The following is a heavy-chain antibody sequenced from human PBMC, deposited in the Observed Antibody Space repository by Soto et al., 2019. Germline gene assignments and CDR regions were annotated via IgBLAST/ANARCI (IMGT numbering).Heavy chain of an antibody. CDR1: GFTFSSYA. D-gene: IGHD1-26*01. J-gene: IGHJ4*02. V-gene: IGHV3-30-3*01. CDR3: ARVPWGGLYYFDY. CDR2: ISYDGSNK. Sequence: QVQLVESGGGVVQPGRSLRLSCAASGFTFSSYAMHWVRQAPGKGLEWVAVISYDGSNKYYADSVKGRFTISRDNSKNTLYLQMNSLRAEDTAVYYCARVPWGGLYYFDYWGQGTLVTVSS.